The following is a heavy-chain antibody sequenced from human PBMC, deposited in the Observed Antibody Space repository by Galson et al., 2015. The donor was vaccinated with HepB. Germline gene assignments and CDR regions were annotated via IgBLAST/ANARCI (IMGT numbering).Heavy chain of an antibody. Sequence: QSGAEVKKPGESLKISCKGSGYSFTSYWIGWVRQMPGKVLEWMGIIYPRDSDTRYSPAFQGQVTVLADQSSSTASLQWSSLKASAPALYYCARQDDFWSGRDYYYYGRDVWGQGTTVTVSS. CDR2: IYPRDSDT. J-gene: IGHJ6*02. CDR1: GYSFTSYW. CDR3: ARQDDFWSGRDYYYYGRDV. V-gene: IGHV5-51*01. D-gene: IGHD3-3*01.